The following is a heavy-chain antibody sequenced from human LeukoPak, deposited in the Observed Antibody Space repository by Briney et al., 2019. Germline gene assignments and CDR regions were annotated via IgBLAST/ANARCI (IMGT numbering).Heavy chain of an antibody. Sequence: PSETLSHTCTVSGGSISSYYWSWIRQPPGKGLEWIGYIYYSGSTNYNPSLKSRVTISVDTSKNQFSLKLSSVTAADTAVYYCARPSGYCSSTSCSLGYFDLWGRGTLVTVSS. D-gene: IGHD2-2*01. V-gene: IGHV4-59*01. J-gene: IGHJ2*01. CDR3: ARPSGYCSSTSCSLGYFDL. CDR2: IYYSGST. CDR1: GGSISSYY.